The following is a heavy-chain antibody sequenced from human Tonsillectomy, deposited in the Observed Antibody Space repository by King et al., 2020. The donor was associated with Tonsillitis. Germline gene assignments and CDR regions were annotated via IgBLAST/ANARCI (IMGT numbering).Heavy chain of an antibody. Sequence: VQLVESGGGLVKPGGSLRLSCAASGFTFSNAWMSWVRQAPGKGLEWVGRIKSKTDGGTTDYAAPVKGRFTISRNDSKNTLYLQMNSLKTEDTAVYYCTSRPVLEAFSIWGQGTMVTVSS. CDR2: IKSKTDGGTT. CDR1: GFTFSNAW. D-gene: IGHD2-8*02. CDR3: TSRPVLEAFSI. V-gene: IGHV3-15*01. J-gene: IGHJ3*02.